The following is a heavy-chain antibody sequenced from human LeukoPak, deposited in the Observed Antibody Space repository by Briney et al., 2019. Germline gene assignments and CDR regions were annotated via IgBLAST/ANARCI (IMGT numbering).Heavy chain of an antibody. Sequence: SETLSLTCAVYGGSFSGYYWSWIRQPPGKGLEWIGEINHSGSTNYNPSLKSRVTISVDTSKNQFSLKLSSVTAADTAVYYCASDRGGGFDYWGQGTLVTVSS. J-gene: IGHJ4*02. CDR1: GGSFSGYY. CDR2: INHSGST. CDR3: ASDRGGGFDY. D-gene: IGHD1-14*01. V-gene: IGHV4-34*01.